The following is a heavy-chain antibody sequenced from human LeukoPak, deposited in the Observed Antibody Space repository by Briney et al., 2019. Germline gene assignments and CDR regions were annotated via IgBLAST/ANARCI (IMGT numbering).Heavy chain of an antibody. V-gene: IGHV3-7*01. CDR3: AGDRGYFDY. Sequence: GGSLRLSCAASNYWMTWVRQAPGKGLEWVANIKQDGSEKYYADSVKGRFTISRDNAENSVYLQMNCLRAEDTAVYYCAGDRGYFDYWGQGTLVTVSS. CDR2: IKQDGSEK. J-gene: IGHJ4*02. CDR1: NYW.